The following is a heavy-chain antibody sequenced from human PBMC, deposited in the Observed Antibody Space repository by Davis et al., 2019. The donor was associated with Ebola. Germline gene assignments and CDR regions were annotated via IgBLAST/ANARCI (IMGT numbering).Heavy chain of an antibody. CDR1: GGSISSYY. CDR2: ISYSGST. CDR3: ALSHAPMRNWFDP. V-gene: IGHV4-59*12. D-gene: IGHD2/OR15-2a*01. J-gene: IGHJ5*02. Sequence: MPGGSLRLSCTVSGGSISSYYWSWIRQPPGKGLEWIGYISYSGSTNYNPSLKSRVTISVDTSKNQFSLKLSSVTAADTAVYYCALSHAPMRNWFDPWGQGTLVTVSS.